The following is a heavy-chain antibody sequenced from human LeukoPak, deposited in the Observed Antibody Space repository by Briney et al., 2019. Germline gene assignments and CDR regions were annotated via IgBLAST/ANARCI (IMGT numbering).Heavy chain of an antibody. V-gene: IGHV3-21*04. D-gene: IGHD3-22*01. CDR1: GFTFSSYS. Sequence: PGGSLRLSCAASGFTFSSYSMNWVRQAPGKGLEWVSSISSSSSYIYYADPVKGRFTISRDNAKNSLYLQMNSLRAEDTALYYCATYYDSNGKNYYYFMDVWGKGTTVTVSS. CDR2: ISSSSSYI. J-gene: IGHJ6*03. CDR3: ATYYDSNGKNYYYFMDV.